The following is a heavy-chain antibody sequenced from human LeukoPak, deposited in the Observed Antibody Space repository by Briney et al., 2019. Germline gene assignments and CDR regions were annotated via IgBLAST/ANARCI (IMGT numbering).Heavy chain of an antibody. CDR1: GVSISSGSYY. CDR2: IYTSGST. D-gene: IGHD5-12*01. V-gene: IGHV4-61*02. J-gene: IGHJ4*02. CDR3: ARDMGSGGDIVAY. Sequence: SETLSLTCTVSGVSISSGSYYWSWIRQPAGKGLEWIGRIYTSGSTHYNPSLKSRVTISVDTSKNQFSLKLSSVTAADTAVYYCARDMGSGGDIVAYWGQGTLVTVSS.